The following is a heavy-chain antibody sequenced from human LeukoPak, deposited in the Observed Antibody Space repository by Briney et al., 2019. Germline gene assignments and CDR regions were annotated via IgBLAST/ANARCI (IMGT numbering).Heavy chain of an antibody. V-gene: IGHV4-39*07. D-gene: IGHD2-2*01. CDR3: ARDLVGSSYVFDY. J-gene: IGHJ4*02. CDR2: IYYSGST. Sequence: SETLSLTCTVSGGSISSSSYYWGWIRQPLGKGLEWIGSIYYSGSTYYNPSLKSRVTISVDTSKNQFSLKLSSVTAADTAVYYCARDLVGSSYVFDYWGQGTLVTVSS. CDR1: GGSISSSSYY.